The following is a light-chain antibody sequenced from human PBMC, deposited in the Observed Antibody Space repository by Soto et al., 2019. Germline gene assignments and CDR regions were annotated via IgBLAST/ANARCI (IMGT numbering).Light chain of an antibody. CDR2: SNN. J-gene: IGLJ3*02. Sequence: QSVLTQPPSASGTPGQRVTISCSGSSSNIGSNYVYWYQQLPGTAPKLLIYSNNQRPSGVPDRFSGSKSGTSASLAISGLRSEDEADYYCAAWDDRLSGWVFGGGTKVTV. CDR3: AAWDDRLSGWV. V-gene: IGLV1-47*02. CDR1: SSNIGSNY.